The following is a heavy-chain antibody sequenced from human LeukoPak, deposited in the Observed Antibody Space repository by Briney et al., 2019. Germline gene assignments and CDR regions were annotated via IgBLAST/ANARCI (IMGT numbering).Heavy chain of an antibody. Sequence: GASVSVSCKASGYTFTSSDINWVRQAAGQGLEWMGWINPNSGRTGYAQKFQGRVTMTANTSISTAYTELRNLRFDDTAVYYCARGRSGLAAAGTYDYWGQGTLITVSS. CDR3: ARGRSGLAAAGTYDY. D-gene: IGHD6-13*01. J-gene: IGHJ4*02. V-gene: IGHV1-8*01. CDR2: INPNSGRT. CDR1: GYTFTSSD.